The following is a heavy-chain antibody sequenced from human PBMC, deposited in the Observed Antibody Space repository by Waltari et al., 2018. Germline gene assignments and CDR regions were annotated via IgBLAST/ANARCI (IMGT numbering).Heavy chain of an antibody. V-gene: IGHV4-59*01. J-gene: IGHJ3*01. CDR2: IHYSWTT. CDR3: ARPGIGDAFDV. Sequence: QVQLQESGPGLVRPSETLSLTYTVSDGPISSYYWNWIRQLPGKGLEWIGFIHYSWTTEYNPSLKNRATTSIQTSKNQFSLRLDSVTAADTAIYYCARPGIGDAFDVWGQGTMVTVSS. CDR1: DGPISSYY.